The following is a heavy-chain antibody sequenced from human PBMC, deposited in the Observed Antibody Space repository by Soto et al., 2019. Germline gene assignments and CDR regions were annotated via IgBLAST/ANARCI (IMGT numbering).Heavy chain of an antibody. CDR1: GFTFSGSA. D-gene: IGHD2-15*01. Sequence: EVQLVESGGGLVQPGGSLQLSCAASGFTFSGSAMHWVRQASGKGLEWVGRIRSKANSYATAYAASVKGRFTISRDDSKITAYLQMNSMKTEDTAVYYCTTHDRIGRVEDYYGMDVWGQGTTVTVSS. CDR2: IRSKANSYAT. J-gene: IGHJ6*02. V-gene: IGHV3-73*02. CDR3: TTHDRIGRVEDYYGMDV.